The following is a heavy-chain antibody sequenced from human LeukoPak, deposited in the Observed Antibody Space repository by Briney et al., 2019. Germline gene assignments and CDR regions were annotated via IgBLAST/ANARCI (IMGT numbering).Heavy chain of an antibody. D-gene: IGHD5-12*01. CDR3: ARDSDIVATEYNWFDP. Sequence: PSETLSLTCAVYGGSFSGYYWSWIRQPPGKGLEWIGEINHSGSTNYNPSLKSRVTISVDTSKNQFSLKLSSVTAADTAVYYCARDSDIVATEYNWFDPWGQATLVTVSS. J-gene: IGHJ5*02. V-gene: IGHV4-34*01. CDR1: GGSFSGYY. CDR2: INHSGST.